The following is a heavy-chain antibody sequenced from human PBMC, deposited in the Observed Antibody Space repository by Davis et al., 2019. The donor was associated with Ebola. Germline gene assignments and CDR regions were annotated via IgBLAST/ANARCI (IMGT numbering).Heavy chain of an antibody. CDR3: VRGSDAYKTGY. CDR1: GGSLGSDY. CDR2: ISNGGRT. D-gene: IGHD5-24*01. V-gene: IGHV4-59*01. Sequence: SETLSLTCSVSGGSLGSDYSSCIRQYPGKGMEWIAFISNGGRTIYNPSLRGRVTISIDTSKNQFSLEVRSVTAADTAFYYCVRGSDAYKTGYWGQGTLVTVSS. J-gene: IGHJ4*02.